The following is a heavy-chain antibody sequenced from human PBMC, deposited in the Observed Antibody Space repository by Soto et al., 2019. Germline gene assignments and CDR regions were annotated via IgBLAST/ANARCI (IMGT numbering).Heavy chain of an antibody. Sequence: QVQLVQSGAEVKKPGASVKVSCKASGYTFTSYGISWVRQAPGQGLEWMGWISAYNGNTNYAQKLQGRVTMTTDTSTSTAHMELRSLRSDDTAVYSCVREVAWDSSRGEFDYWGQGTLVTVSS. CDR3: VREVAWDSSRGEFDY. V-gene: IGHV1-18*01. J-gene: IGHJ4*02. CDR1: GYTFTSYG. CDR2: ISAYNGNT. D-gene: IGHD6-19*01.